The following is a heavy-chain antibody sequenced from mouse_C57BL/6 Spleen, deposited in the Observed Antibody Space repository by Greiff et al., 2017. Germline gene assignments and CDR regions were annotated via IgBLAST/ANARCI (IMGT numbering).Heavy chain of an antibody. CDR2: INPNNGGT. CDR1: GYTFTDYN. D-gene: IGHD2-4*01. CDR3: ARCYDYDLAWFAY. Sequence: EVQLQQSGPELVKPGASVKMSCKASGYTFTDYNMHWVKQSHGKSLEWIGYINPNNGGTSYNQKFKGKATLTVNKSSSTAYMELRSLTSEDSAVYYCARCYDYDLAWFAYWGQGTLVTVSA. V-gene: IGHV1-22*01. J-gene: IGHJ3*01.